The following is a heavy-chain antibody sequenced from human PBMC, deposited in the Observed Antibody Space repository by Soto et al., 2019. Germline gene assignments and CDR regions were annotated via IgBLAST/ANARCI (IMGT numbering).Heavy chain of an antibody. Sequence: ASVKVSCKASGYTFTGYYMHWVRQAPGQGLEWMGWTNPNSGGTNYAQKFRGWVTMIRDTSISTAYMELSRLRSDDTAVYYCATDTGPPKDSSGGSCYFHSYYYYGMDVWGQGTTVTVSS. CDR3: ATDTGPPKDSSGGSCYFHSYYYYGMDV. V-gene: IGHV1-2*04. D-gene: IGHD2-15*01. CDR2: TNPNSGGT. J-gene: IGHJ6*02. CDR1: GYTFTGYY.